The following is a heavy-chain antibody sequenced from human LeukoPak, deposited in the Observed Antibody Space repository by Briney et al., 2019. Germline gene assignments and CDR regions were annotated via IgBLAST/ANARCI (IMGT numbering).Heavy chain of an antibody. V-gene: IGHV5-51*01. CDR3: ARYMRGHGEMKGRYYFDF. CDR1: GYRFTGYW. CDR2: IYPGDSDT. Sequence: GESLKISCKGSGYRFTGYWIGWVRQLPGKGLEWMGIIYPGDSDTRYSPSFQGQVTISADKSISTAYLQWSSLEASDTAMYYCARYMRGHGEMKGRYYFDFWGQGTLVTVSS. D-gene: IGHD3-10*01. J-gene: IGHJ4*02.